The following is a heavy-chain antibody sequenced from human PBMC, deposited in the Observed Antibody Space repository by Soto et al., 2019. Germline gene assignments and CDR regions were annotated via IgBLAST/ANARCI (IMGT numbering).Heavy chain of an antibody. Sequence: QPGGSLRLSCAASGFTFSSYAMSWVRQAPGKGLEWVSAISGSGGSTYYADSVKGRFTISRDNSKNTLYLQMNSLRAEDTAVYYCAKDLLVDTATEQYDAFDIWGQGTMVTVSS. D-gene: IGHD5-18*01. V-gene: IGHV3-23*01. J-gene: IGHJ3*02. CDR1: GFTFSSYA. CDR3: AKDLLVDTATEQYDAFDI. CDR2: ISGSGGST.